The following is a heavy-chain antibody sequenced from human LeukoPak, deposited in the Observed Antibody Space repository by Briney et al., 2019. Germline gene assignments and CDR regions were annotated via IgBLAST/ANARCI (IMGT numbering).Heavy chain of an antibody. Sequence: SETLSLTCTVSGGSISSYYWSWIRQPPGKGLEWIGYIYYSGSTNYNPSLKSRVTISVDTSENQFSLKLSSVTAADTAVYYCAAASGSFLSAFDIWGQGTMVTVSS. J-gene: IGHJ3*02. CDR1: GGSISSYY. CDR2: IYYSGST. V-gene: IGHV4-59*01. CDR3: AAASGSFLSAFDI. D-gene: IGHD1-26*01.